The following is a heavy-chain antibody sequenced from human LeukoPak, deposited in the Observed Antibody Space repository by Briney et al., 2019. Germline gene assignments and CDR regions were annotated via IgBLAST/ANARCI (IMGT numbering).Heavy chain of an antibody. J-gene: IGHJ5*02. D-gene: IGHD3-22*01. CDR1: GLTFRNYA. V-gene: IGHV3-33*01. CDR2: IWYDGTEK. CDR3: ARVNGPNSGYYYTLDL. Sequence: GGSLRLSCAASGLTFRNYAMHWVRQAPGGGLEWVAVIWYDGTEKYYAASVMGRVTISRDSSENTLYLQMNGLRTEDTGVYYCARVNGPNSGYYYTLDLWGQGTPVTVSS.